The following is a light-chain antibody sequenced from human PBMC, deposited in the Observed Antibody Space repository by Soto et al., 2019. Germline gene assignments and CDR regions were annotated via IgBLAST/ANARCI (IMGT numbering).Light chain of an antibody. CDR3: QQYNNWPPT. CDR1: QSVSSN. Sequence: EIVMTQSPATLSVSPGERATLSCRASQSVSSNLAWYQQKPGQAPRLLIYGVSTRATGVPTRFSGGVSGTEFTLTISSLQSEDFAVYYCQQYNNWPPTFGQGTKVDI. CDR2: GVS. V-gene: IGKV3-15*01. J-gene: IGKJ1*01.